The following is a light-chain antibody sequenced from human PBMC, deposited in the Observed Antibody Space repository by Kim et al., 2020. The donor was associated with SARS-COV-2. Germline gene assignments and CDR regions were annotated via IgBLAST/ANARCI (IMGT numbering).Light chain of an antibody. J-gene: IGLJ1*01. Sequence: SYELTQPPSVSVSPGQTASITCSGDKLGDKYACWYLQKPGQSPLLVIYQDSKRPSGIPERFSGSNSGNTATLTISGTQAMDEADYYCQAWDSSTAVFGTG. CDR3: QAWDSSTAV. CDR1: KLGDKY. CDR2: QDS. V-gene: IGLV3-1*01.